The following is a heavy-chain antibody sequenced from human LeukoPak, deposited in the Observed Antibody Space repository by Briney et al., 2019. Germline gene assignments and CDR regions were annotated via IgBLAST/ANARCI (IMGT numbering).Heavy chain of an antibody. J-gene: IGHJ4*02. Sequence: GGSLRLSCAASGFTFSRFAMHWVRQAPGKGLEYVSAISSNGGSTYYANSVKGRFTISRDNSKNTLYLQMGSLRAEDTAVYYCAKSGGPRGSYNYWGQGTLVTVSS. D-gene: IGHD1-26*01. CDR3: AKSGGPRGSYNY. V-gene: IGHV3-64*01. CDR1: GFTFSRFA. CDR2: ISSNGGST.